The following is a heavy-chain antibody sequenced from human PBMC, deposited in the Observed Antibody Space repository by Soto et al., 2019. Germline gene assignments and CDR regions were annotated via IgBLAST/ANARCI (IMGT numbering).Heavy chain of an antibody. D-gene: IGHD3-10*01. CDR3: ARRRGGGGY. V-gene: IGHV3-53*01. CDR1: GFTVSNNY. Sequence: EVQLVESGGGLIQPGGSLRLSCAVSGFTVSNNYMSWVRQAPGKGLEGVSVIYSGGYTAYGDSVKGRFTISRDNSKNPLFLNMNGLGADDPAVYYWARRRGGGGYWGQGTLVTVSS. J-gene: IGHJ4*02. CDR2: IYSGGYT.